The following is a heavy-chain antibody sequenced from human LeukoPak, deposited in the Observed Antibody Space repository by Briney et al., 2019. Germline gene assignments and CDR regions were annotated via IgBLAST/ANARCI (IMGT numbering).Heavy chain of an antibody. CDR3: ARDSGYYDSSGYRHAFDI. V-gene: IGHV4-30-4*08. CDR1: GGSISSGDYY. CDR2: IYYSGST. Sequence: SQTLSLTCTVSGGSISSGDYYWSWIRQPPGKGLEWIGYIYYSGSTYYNPSLKSRVTISVDTSKSQFSLKLSSVTAADTAVYYCARDSGYYDSSGYRHAFDIWGQGTMVTVSS. D-gene: IGHD3-22*01. J-gene: IGHJ3*02.